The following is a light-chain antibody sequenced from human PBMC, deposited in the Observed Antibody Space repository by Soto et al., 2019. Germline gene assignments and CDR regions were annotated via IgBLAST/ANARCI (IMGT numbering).Light chain of an antibody. CDR2: LGS. Sequence: DIVMTQSPLSLPVTPGAPASISCRSSQSLLHSNGYNYLDWYLQKPGQSPQLLNYLGSNRASAVTDRFSGSGSGTDFTLKISRVEAEDFWVYYCIQALQTSYTFGQGTKLEIK. J-gene: IGKJ2*01. CDR1: QSLLHSNGYNY. CDR3: IQALQTSYT. V-gene: IGKV2-28*01.